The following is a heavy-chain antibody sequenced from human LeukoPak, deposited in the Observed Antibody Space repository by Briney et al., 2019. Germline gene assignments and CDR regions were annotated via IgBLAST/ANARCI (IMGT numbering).Heavy chain of an antibody. V-gene: IGHV3-66*01. CDR1: GFTVNSNY. D-gene: IGHD5/OR15-5a*01. CDR3: AVLFVSEGGY. CDR2: IYSGGST. Sequence: GGSLRLSCAASGFTVNSNYMSWVRQAPGKGLEWVSVIYSGGSTNYADPVKGRFTISRDNSKNTLYLQMNSLRVEDTAVYYCAVLFVSEGGYWGQGTVVTVSS. J-gene: IGHJ4*02.